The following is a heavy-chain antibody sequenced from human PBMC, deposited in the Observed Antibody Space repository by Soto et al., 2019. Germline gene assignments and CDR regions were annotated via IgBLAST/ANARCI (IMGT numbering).Heavy chain of an antibody. CDR3: ARAPYSSSWSAYYYMDV. J-gene: IGHJ6*03. D-gene: IGHD6-13*01. CDR2: ISAYNGNT. Sequence: ASVKVSCKASGYTFTSYGISWVRQAPGQGLEWMGWISAYNGNTNYAQKLQGRVTMTTGTSTSTAYMERRSLRSDDTAVYYCARAPYSSSWSAYYYMDVWGKGTTVTVSS. V-gene: IGHV1-18*01. CDR1: GYTFTSYG.